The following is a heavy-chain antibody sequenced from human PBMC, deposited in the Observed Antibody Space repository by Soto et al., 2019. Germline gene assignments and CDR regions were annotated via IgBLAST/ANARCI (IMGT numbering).Heavy chain of an antibody. V-gene: IGHV1-46*01. J-gene: IGHJ6*02. CDR1: VYIIASYY. Sequence: ASMQVSCQASVYIIASYYLHWVRPAPCQGLELMGIINPSGGSTSYAQKFQGRVTMTRDTSTSTVYMELSSLRSEDTAVYYCARALGLAAAGSSYYYYGMDVWGQGTTVTFSS. D-gene: IGHD6-13*01. CDR2: INPSGGST. CDR3: ARALGLAAAGSSYYYYGMDV.